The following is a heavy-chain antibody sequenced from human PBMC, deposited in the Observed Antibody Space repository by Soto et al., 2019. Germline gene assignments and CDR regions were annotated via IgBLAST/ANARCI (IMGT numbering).Heavy chain of an antibody. V-gene: IGHV1-2*04. J-gene: IGHJ4*02. D-gene: IGHD6-13*01. CDR3: ASGYSSSWLTFDY. CDR1: GYTFTGYY. Sequence: ASVKVSCKASGYTFTGYYMHWVRQAPGQGLEWMGWINPNSGGTNYAQKFQGWVTMTRDTSISTAYMELSRLRSDDTAVYYCASGYSSSWLTFDYWGQGTLVTVSS. CDR2: INPNSGGT.